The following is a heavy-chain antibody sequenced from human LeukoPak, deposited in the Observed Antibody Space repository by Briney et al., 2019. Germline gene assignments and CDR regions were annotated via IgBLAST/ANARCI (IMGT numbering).Heavy chain of an antibody. CDR3: AILGGTGTTTLADY. Sequence: PGGSLRLSCAASGFTFSSYAMSWVRQAPGRGLEWVSTITGSADTTSYADSVKGRFTVSRDSSKNTLYLQMNSLRAEDTAVYYCAILGGTGTTTLADYWGQGTLVTVSS. J-gene: IGHJ4*02. D-gene: IGHD1-1*01. CDR1: GFTFSSYA. V-gene: IGHV3-23*01. CDR2: ITGSADTT.